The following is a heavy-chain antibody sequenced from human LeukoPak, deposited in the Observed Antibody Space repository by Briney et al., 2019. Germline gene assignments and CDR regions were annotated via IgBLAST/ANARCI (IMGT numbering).Heavy chain of an antibody. CDR2: IYTSGST. J-gene: IGHJ3*02. CDR3: ARRGQECSSGSCYSNDAFDI. D-gene: IGHD2-15*01. CDR1: GGSISSGSYY. Sequence: SETLSLTCTVSGGSISSGSYYWSWIRQPAGKGLEWIGRIYTSGSTNYNPSLKSRFTISVDTSKNQFSLKLSSVTAADTAVYYCARRGQECSSGSCYSNDAFDIWGQGTMVTVSS. V-gene: IGHV4-61*02.